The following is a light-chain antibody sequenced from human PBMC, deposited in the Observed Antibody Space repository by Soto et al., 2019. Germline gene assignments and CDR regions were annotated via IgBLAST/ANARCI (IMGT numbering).Light chain of an antibody. V-gene: IGKV1-27*01. J-gene: IGKJ4*01. CDR2: AAS. CDR1: QSISTY. CDR3: QKYNSAPLT. Sequence: DIEMTQSPSSLSASVGDRVTIACRASQSISTYLAWYQQKPGKAPELLIYAASTLQSGVPSRFSGSGSGTDFTLTISSLQPEDFATYYCQKYNSAPLTFGGGTKVEIK.